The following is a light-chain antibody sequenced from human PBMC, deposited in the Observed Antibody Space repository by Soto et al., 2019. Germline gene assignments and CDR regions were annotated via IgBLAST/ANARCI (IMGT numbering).Light chain of an antibody. J-gene: IGLJ2*01. CDR3: LLCYKAARV. CDR1: TGAVTSNHH. CDR2: DTS. V-gene: IGLV7-46*01. Sequence: QAVVTQEPSLTVSPGGTVTLTCGSSTGAVTSNHHPYWFQQKAGQAPRTLIYDTSNKHSWTPARFSVYLLGDKAALTLSGAQAEDDDQYYCLLCYKAARVFGGGTQLTVL.